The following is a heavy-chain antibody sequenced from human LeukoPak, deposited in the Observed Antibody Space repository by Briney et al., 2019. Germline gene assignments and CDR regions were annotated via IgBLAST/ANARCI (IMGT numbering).Heavy chain of an antibody. CDR1: GYTFTSYY. V-gene: IGHV1-46*01. D-gene: IGHD2-15*01. J-gene: IGHJ5*02. Sequence: GASVKVSCKASGYTFTSYYMHWVRQAPGQGLEWMGIINPSGGNTNYAQKFQGRVTMTRDTSTSTVYMELSSLRSEDTAVYYCARVPWGYCSGGSCYPSWGQGTLVTVSS. CDR2: INPSGGNT. CDR3: ARVPWGYCSGGSCYPS.